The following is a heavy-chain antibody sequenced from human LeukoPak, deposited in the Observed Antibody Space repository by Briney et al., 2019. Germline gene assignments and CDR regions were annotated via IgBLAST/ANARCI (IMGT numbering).Heavy chain of an antibody. D-gene: IGHD6-19*01. CDR3: ARETEVPGGRSWDF. CDR2: IHPSGTT. CDR1: GGSISSYY. Sequence: SETLSLTCTVSGGSISSYYWTWIRQPAGKGLEWIGRIHPSGTTNHNPSLKSRVIMSLDMSNNQFSLKVRSVTAADTAVYYCARETEVPGGRSWDFWGQETLVTVSS. V-gene: IGHV4-4*07. J-gene: IGHJ4*02.